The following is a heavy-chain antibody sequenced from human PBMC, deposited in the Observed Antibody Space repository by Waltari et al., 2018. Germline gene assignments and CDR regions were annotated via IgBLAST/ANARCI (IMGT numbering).Heavy chain of an antibody. D-gene: IGHD3-16*01. Sequence: EVQLVESGGDLVQPGGSLRLSCAASGFTFRDSWMTWVRQGPGKGLEWVANIRGDAGDHEYADSVKGRFTISRDNAKNSLYLQMNSLRAEDTAVYYCTRNGGFYKIDYWGQGSLVTVSS. CDR2: IRGDAGDH. J-gene: IGHJ4*02. V-gene: IGHV3-7*01. CDR3: TRNGGFYKIDY. CDR1: GFTFRDSW.